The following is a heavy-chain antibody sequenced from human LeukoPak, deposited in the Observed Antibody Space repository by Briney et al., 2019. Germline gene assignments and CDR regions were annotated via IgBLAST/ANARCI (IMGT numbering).Heavy chain of an antibody. CDR2: IHHSGNN. CDR3: AKIGKQLEQRNAFDV. CDR1: GGSISSHY. D-gene: IGHD1/OR15-1a*01. J-gene: IGHJ3*01. Sequence: SETLSLTCTVFGGSISSHYGSCLRPPPGKGVEWIAYIHHSGNNNYNPSLKSRVNISVDTSKNQVSLRFTSVTAADTAVYYCAKIGKQLEQRNAFDVWGQGAMVTVSS. V-gene: IGHV4-59*11.